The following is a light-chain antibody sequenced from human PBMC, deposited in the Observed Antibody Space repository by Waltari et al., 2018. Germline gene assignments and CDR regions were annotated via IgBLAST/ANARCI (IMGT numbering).Light chain of an antibody. CDR1: TVPVASAHY. J-gene: IGLJ3*02. V-gene: IGLV7-43*01. Sequence: QTVVTQEPSLTVSAGGTVTLTCASSTVPVASAHYPSWFQQMPGQAPRALIFSSTNKYSWTPARFSCSLLGGKAAQTLSSVQPEDEADYYCLLHFGGDQLVFGGGTRLTVL. CDR2: SST. CDR3: LLHFGGDQLV.